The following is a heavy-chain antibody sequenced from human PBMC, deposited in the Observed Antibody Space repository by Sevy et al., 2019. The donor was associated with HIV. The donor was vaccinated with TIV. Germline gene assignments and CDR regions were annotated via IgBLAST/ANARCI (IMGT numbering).Heavy chain of an antibody. Sequence: GESLKISCQGSGYSFTSHWIAWVRQMPGKGLEWMGIIYPDDSDTRYSPSFQGQVTFSADKSIYTAYLQWSSLKASDTAIYYCATSRLGYFDGSGYYIYWGQGTQVTVSS. CDR3: ATSRLGYFDGSGYYIY. V-gene: IGHV5-51*01. J-gene: IGHJ4*01. D-gene: IGHD3-22*01. CDR2: IYPDDSDT. CDR1: GYSFTSHW.